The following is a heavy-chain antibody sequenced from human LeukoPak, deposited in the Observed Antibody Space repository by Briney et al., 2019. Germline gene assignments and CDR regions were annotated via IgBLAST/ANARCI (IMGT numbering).Heavy chain of an antibody. CDR3: AREIHPAAAVDY. D-gene: IGHD2-2*01. CDR1: GFTFSSYW. CDR2: IKQDGSEK. J-gene: IGHJ4*02. Sequence: GGSLRLSCAASGFTFSSYWMSWVRQAPGKGLEGVAHIKQDGSEKYYVDSVKGRFTISRDNAKNSLYLQMNSLRAEDTAVYYCAREIHPAAAVDYWGQGTLVTVSS. V-gene: IGHV3-7*01.